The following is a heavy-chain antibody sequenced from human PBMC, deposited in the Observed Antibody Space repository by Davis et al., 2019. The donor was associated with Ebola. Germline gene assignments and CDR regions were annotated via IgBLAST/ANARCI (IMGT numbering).Heavy chain of an antibody. CDR2: IKQDGSEK. D-gene: IGHD3-22*01. CDR1: GFTFSSYS. CDR3: ARAPYYYDSSGYSNY. J-gene: IGHJ4*02. Sequence: GESLKISCAASGFTFSSYSMNWVRQAPGKGLEWVANIKQDGSEKYYVDSVKGRFTISRDNAKNSLYLQMNSLRAEDTAVYYCARAPYYYDSSGYSNYWGQGTLVTVSS. V-gene: IGHV3-7*01.